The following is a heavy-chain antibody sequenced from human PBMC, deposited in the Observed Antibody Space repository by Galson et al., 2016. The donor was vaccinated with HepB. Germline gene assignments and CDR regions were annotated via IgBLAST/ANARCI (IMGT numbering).Heavy chain of an antibody. CDR1: GFTFNVYG. Sequence: SLRLSCAASGFTFNVYGMHWVRQAPGKGLEWVASISHDGSNSYHVDSVKGRFTISRDKFKSTLYLEMNSMRGEDTAIYYCAKGDYNVLRYSDHWGQGTLVTVSS. V-gene: IGHV3-30*18. CDR2: ISHDGSNS. CDR3: AKGDYNVLRYSDH. J-gene: IGHJ4*02. D-gene: IGHD3-9*01.